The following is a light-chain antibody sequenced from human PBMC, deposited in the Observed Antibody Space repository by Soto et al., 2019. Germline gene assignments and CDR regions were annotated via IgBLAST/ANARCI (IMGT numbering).Light chain of an antibody. CDR1: QSVSDSF. Sequence: EIVLTQSPGTLSLSPGERATLSCRASQSVSDSFLAWYQQKPGQAPRLLIYGASSRVTGPPDRFSGSGSGTVFPLTISRLEPEYFGVYYCQHYGSSPLTFGGGTNVEI. V-gene: IGKV3-20*01. CDR2: GAS. J-gene: IGKJ4*01. CDR3: QHYGSSPLT.